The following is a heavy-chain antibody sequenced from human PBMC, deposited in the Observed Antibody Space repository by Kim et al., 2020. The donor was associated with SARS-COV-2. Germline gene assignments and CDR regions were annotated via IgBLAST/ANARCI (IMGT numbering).Heavy chain of an antibody. J-gene: IGHJ5*02. CDR3: ARLIAVAGTHWFDP. D-gene: IGHD6-19*01. CDR1: GGSISSSSYY. V-gene: IGHV4-39*07. Sequence: SETLSLTCTVSGGSISSSSYYWGWIRQPPGKGLEWIGSIYYSGSTYYNPSLKSRVTISVDTSKNQFSLKLSSVTAADTAVYYCARLIAVAGTHWFDPWGQGTLVTVSS. CDR2: IYYSGST.